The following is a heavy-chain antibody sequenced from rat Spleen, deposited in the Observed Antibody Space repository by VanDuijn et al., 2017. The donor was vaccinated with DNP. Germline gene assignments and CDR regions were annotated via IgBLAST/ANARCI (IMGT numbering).Heavy chain of an antibody. D-gene: IGHD1-6*01. V-gene: IGHV5-7*01. Sequence: EVQLVESGGGLVQPGRSLKLSCAASRFPFSDYNMAWVRQAPKKGLQWVATISYDGSGTYYGDSVKGRSIISRDNAESILYLQMDSLRSEDTATYYCARVYYGPSDYWGQGVMVTVSS. CDR1: RFPFSDYN. J-gene: IGHJ2*01. CDR2: ISYDGSGT. CDR3: ARVYYGPSDY.